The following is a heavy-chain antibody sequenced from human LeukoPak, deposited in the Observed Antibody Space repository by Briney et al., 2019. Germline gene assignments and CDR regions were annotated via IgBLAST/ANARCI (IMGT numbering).Heavy chain of an antibody. D-gene: IGHD6-25*01. CDR2: IKSKTDGGTT. CDR1: GFTFSNAW. CDR3: TTDPPYSSARGYYYYMDV. J-gene: IGHJ6*03. Sequence: PGGSLRLSCAASGFTFSNAWMSWVRQAPGKGLEWVGRIKSKTDGGTTDYAAPVKGRFTISRDDSKNTLYLQMNSLKTEDTAVYYCTTDPPYSSARGYYYYMDVWGKGTTVTVSS. V-gene: IGHV3-15*01.